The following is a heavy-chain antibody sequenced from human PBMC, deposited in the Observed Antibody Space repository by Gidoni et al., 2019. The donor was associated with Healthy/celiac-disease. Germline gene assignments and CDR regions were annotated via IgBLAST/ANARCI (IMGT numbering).Heavy chain of an antibody. Sequence: QVQLQQWGAGLLKPSEPLSLTCAVYGGSFSGYYWSWIRQPPGKGLEWIGEINHSGSTNYNPSLKSRVTISVDTSKNQFSLKLSSVTAADTAVYYCARGGAITMVRGVIRAYGMDVWGQGTTVTVSS. CDR2: INHSGST. CDR3: ARGGAITMVRGVIRAYGMDV. V-gene: IGHV4-34*01. D-gene: IGHD3-10*01. CDR1: GGSFSGYY. J-gene: IGHJ6*02.